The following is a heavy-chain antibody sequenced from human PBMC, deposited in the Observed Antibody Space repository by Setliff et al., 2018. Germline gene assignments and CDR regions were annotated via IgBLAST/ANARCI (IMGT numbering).Heavy chain of an antibody. J-gene: IGHJ4*02. CDR1: GGSISTKNYY. CDR2: IYYSGGT. CDR3: AGGGGWIQLFDY. V-gene: IGHV4-39*01. D-gene: IGHD5-18*01. Sequence: SETLSLTCTVSGGSISTKNYYWGWIRQPPGKGPEWIGNIYYSGGTYYSPSLKSRVTISVDTSENQFSLKLNSVTAADTAVYYCAGGGGWIQLFDYWGLGTQVTVSS.